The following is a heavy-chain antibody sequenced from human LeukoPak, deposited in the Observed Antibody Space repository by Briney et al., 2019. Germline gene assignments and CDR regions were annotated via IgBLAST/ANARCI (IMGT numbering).Heavy chain of an antibody. CDR1: AFTVSSNY. CDR2: ISSSGSTI. Sequence: GGSLRLSCAASAFTVSSNYMSWVRQAPGKGLEWVSYISSSGSTIYNADSVKGRFTISRDNAKNSLYLQMNSLRAEDTAVYYCARVKQLGPFDYWGQGTLVTVSS. D-gene: IGHD6-6*01. V-gene: IGHV3-11*04. J-gene: IGHJ4*02. CDR3: ARVKQLGPFDY.